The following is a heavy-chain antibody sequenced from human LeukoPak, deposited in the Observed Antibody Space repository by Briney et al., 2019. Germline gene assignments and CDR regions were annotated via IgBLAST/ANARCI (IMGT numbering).Heavy chain of an antibody. V-gene: IGHV4-34*01. D-gene: IGHD5-12*01. Sequence: PSETLSLTCAVYGGSFSGYYWSWIRQPPGKGLEWIGEINHSGSTNYNPSLKSRVTISVDTSKNQFSLKLSSVTAADTAVYYCARPGGRRHGGYGPGHYYYMDVWGKGTTVTISS. CDR2: INHSGST. CDR1: GGSFSGYY. J-gene: IGHJ6*03. CDR3: ARPGGRRHGGYGPGHYYYMDV.